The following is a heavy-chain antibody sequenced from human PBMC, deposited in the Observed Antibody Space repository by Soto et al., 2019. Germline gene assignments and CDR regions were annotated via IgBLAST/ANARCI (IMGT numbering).Heavy chain of an antibody. V-gene: IGHV5-51*01. J-gene: IGHJ6*02. CDR2: IYPGDSDT. D-gene: IGHD1-20*01. Sequence: GESLKISCKGSGYSFTSYWIGWVRQMPGKGLECMGIIYPGDSDTRYSPSFQGQVTISADKSISTAYLQWSSLKASDTAMYYCARRNNWNRFGMDVWGQGTTVTVSS. CDR1: GYSFTSYW. CDR3: ARRNNWNRFGMDV.